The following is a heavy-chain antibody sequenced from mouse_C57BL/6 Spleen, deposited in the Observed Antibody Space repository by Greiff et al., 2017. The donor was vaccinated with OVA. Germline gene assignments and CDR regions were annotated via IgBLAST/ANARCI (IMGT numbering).Heavy chain of an antibody. Sequence: QVLLQQPGAELVMPGASVKLSCKASGYTFTSYWMHWVKQRPGQGLEWIGEIDPSDSYTNYNQKFKGKSTLTVDKSSSTAYMQLSSLTSEDSAVYYCARRSVYYGSSIDYWGQGTTLTVSS. V-gene: IGHV1-69*01. CDR3: ARRSVYYGSSIDY. CDR1: GYTFTSYW. J-gene: IGHJ2*01. D-gene: IGHD1-1*01. CDR2: IDPSDSYT.